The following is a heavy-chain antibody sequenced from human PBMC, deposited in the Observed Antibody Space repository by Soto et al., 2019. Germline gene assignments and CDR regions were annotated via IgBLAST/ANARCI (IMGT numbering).Heavy chain of an antibody. CDR2: IYWDDDK. Sequence: QITLKESGPTLVKPTQTLTLTCTFSGFSLSTSGVGVGWIRQPPGKALEWLALIYWDDDKRYSPSLKSRLTTTKDTSKNQVVLTMTNMDPVDTATYYCAHSLTYYYGSGSHNYFDYWGQGTLVTVSS. CDR1: GFSLSTSGVG. V-gene: IGHV2-5*02. CDR3: AHSLTYYYGSGSHNYFDY. J-gene: IGHJ4*02. D-gene: IGHD3-10*01.